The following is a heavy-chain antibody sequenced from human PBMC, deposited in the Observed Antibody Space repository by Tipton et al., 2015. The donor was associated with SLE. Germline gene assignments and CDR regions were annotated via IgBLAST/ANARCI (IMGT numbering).Heavy chain of an antibody. Sequence: SLRLSCAASGFTFSSYAMSWVRQAPGKGLEWVSYISSSGSTIYYADSVKGRFTISRDNARSSLYLQMNSLRAEDTAVYYCARWRGAFDIWGQGTMVTVSS. CDR3: ARWRGAFDI. V-gene: IGHV3-48*03. CDR1: GFTFSSYA. D-gene: IGHD3-16*01. J-gene: IGHJ3*02. CDR2: ISSSGSTI.